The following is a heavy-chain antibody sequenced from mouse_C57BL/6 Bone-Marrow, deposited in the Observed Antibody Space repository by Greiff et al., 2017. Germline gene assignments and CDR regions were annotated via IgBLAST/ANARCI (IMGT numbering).Heavy chain of an antibody. CDR3: ANYDYDVSFAY. CDR1: GFSLTSYG. V-gene: IGHV2-2*01. D-gene: IGHD2-4*01. CDR2: IWSGGST. Sequence: QVKLQQSGPGLVQPSQSLSITCTVSGFSLTSYGVHWVRQSPGKGLEWLGVIWSGGSTDYNAAFISRLGISKDNSKSQVFFKMNSLQADDTAIYYCANYDYDVSFAYWGQGTLVTVSA. J-gene: IGHJ3*01.